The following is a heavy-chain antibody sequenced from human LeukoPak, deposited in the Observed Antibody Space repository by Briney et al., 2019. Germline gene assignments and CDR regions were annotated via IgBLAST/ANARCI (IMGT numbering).Heavy chain of an antibody. J-gene: IGHJ5*02. CDR1: GLTFSGYW. Sequence: GGSLRLSCAASGLTFSGYWMDWVRQAPGKGLVWVSRISGDGSSTSYADSVKGRFTISRDNAKNALYLQMNSLRAEDTAVYYCARPSVGFDPWGQGTLVTVSS. V-gene: IGHV3-74*01. CDR2: ISGDGSST. CDR3: ARPSVGFDP.